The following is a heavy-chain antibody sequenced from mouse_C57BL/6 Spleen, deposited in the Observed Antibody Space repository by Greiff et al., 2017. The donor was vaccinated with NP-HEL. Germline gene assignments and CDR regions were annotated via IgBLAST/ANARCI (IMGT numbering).Heavy chain of an antibody. J-gene: IGHJ1*03. CDR1: GYTFTDYY. CDR2: INPNNGGT. Sequence: EVQLQQSGPELVKPGASVKISCKASGYTFTDYYMNWVKQSHGKSLEWIGDINPNNGGTSYNQKFKGKATLTVDKSSSTAYMELRSLTSEDSAVYYCARWGWYYWYFDVWGTGTTVTVSS. D-gene: IGHD2-1*01. CDR3: ARWGWYYWYFDV. V-gene: IGHV1-26*01.